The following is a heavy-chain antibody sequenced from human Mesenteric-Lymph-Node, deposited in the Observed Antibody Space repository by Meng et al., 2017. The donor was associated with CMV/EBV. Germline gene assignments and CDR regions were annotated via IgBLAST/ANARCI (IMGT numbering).Heavy chain of an antibody. CDR3: ARDSSSWYFDY. CDR2: IPHDGANN. J-gene: IGHJ4*02. V-gene: IGHV3-30*04. CDR1: AFSFSTCP. Sequence: GESLKISCAASAFSFSTCPMHWVRQAPGKGLEWVGLIPHDGANNYYDDSVKGRFTISRDNAKNTLYLQMNSLRAEDTAVYYCARDSSSWYFDYWGQGTLVTVSS. D-gene: IGHD6-13*01.